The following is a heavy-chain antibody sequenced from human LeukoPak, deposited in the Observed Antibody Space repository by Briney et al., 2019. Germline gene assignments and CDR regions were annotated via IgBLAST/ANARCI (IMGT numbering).Heavy chain of an antibody. CDR1: GFTFSSYW. CDR2: IKQDGSEK. D-gene: IGHD4-17*01. CDR3: ARELSFGLYGDYGIYGMDV. V-gene: IGHV3-7*01. Sequence: GGSLRLSCAASGFTFSSYWMSWVRQAPGKGLEWVANIKQDGSEKYYVDSVKGRFTISRDNAKKSLYLQMNSLGAEDTAVYYCARELSFGLYGDYGIYGMDVWGQGTTVTVSS. J-gene: IGHJ6*02.